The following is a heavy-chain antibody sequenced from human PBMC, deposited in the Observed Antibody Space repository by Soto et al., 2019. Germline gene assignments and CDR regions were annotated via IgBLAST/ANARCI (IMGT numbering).Heavy chain of an antibody. Sequence: SETLSLTCAVSGGSFSGHYWSWIRQPPGKGLEWIGELNHSGSTNYNPSLKSRVTISVDRSKNQFSLKLSSVTAADTAVYYCARVPGPWGQGTLVTVSS. J-gene: IGHJ5*02. CDR1: GGSFSGHY. CDR2: LNHSGST. V-gene: IGHV4-34*01. CDR3: ARVPGP.